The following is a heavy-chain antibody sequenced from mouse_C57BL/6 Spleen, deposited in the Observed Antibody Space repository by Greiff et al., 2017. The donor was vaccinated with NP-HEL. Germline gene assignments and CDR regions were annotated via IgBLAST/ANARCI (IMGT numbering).Heavy chain of an antibody. J-gene: IGHJ3*01. V-gene: IGHV1-5*01. D-gene: IGHD2-3*01. CDR1: GYTFTSYW. Sequence: VQLQQSGAELAKPGASVKLSCKASGYTFTSYWMHWVKQRPGQGLEWIGAIYPGNSDTSYNQKFKGKAKLTAVTSASTAYMELSSLTNEDSAVYYCTSGDGYYSFAYWGQGTLVTVSA. CDR3: TSGDGYYSFAY. CDR2: IYPGNSDT.